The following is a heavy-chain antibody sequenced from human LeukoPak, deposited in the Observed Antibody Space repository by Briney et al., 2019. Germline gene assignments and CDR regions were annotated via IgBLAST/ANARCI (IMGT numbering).Heavy chain of an antibody. D-gene: IGHD2-2*01. CDR3: ARIKVVPAAKNWFDP. CDR2: IWYDGSNK. J-gene: IGHJ5*02. CDR1: GFTFRSHG. Sequence: PGGSLRLSCAASGFTFRSHGIHWVRQAPGKGLEWVAFIWYDGSNKDYADSVKGRFTISRDNSKNTLYLQMSSLRSEDTAVYYCARIKVVPAAKNWFDPWGQGTLVTVSS. V-gene: IGHV3-30*02.